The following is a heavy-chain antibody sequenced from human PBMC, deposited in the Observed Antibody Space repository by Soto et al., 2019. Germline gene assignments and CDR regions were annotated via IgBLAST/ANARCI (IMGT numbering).Heavy chain of an antibody. V-gene: IGHV1-2*02. J-gene: IGHJ5*02. CDR3: AKDLTRQLAYWLDP. CDR2: INAHSGGA. Sequence: ASVKVSCKASGFSFTGYYIHWLRQAPGQGLEWMGWINAHSGGAEYAQKFQGRVTLTRDTSIATAYLTLTSLTSDDTALYYCAKDLTRQLAYWLDPWGQGTQVTVSS. CDR1: GFSFTGYY. D-gene: IGHD6-6*01.